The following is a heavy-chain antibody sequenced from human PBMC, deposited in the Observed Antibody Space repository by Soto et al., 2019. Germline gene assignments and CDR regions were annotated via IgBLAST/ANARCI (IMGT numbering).Heavy chain of an antibody. J-gene: IGHJ4*02. D-gene: IGHD3-10*01. V-gene: IGHV1-69*13. CDR2: IIPIFGTA. Sequence: SVKVSCKASGVTFSSYAISWVRQAPGQGLEWMGGIIPIFGTANYAQKFQGRVTITADESTSTAYMELSSLRSEDTAVYYCARDGYYYGSGSKPRTYFDYWGQGTLVTVSS. CDR3: ARDGYYYGSGSKPRTYFDY. CDR1: GVTFSSYA.